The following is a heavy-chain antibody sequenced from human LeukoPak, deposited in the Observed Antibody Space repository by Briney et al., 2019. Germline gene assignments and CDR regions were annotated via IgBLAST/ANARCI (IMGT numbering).Heavy chain of an antibody. CDR2: IDPSSGAT. J-gene: IGHJ4*02. CDR3: ASEAFCGGGNCYLHRVAS. Sequence: ASVTVSCKASGYSFTAYYLHWVRQAPGQGREWMGWIDPSSGATNLARKFQGRVTITRDTSIGTAYMELSSLISDDTAVYYCASEAFCGGGNCYLHRVASWGPGALVTVSS. CDR1: GYSFTAYY. V-gene: IGHV1-2*02. D-gene: IGHD2-15*01.